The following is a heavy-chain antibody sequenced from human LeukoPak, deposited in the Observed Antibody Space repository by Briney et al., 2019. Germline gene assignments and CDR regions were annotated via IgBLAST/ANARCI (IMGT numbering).Heavy chain of an antibody. CDR2: ISFEGSVK. J-gene: IGHJ6*02. V-gene: IGHV3-30*04. CDR3: ASVDCSGGSCPPDYYGMDV. Sequence: PGGSLRLSCAASGFTFSSYAMHWVRQAPGKGLEWVALISFEGSVKYYADSVRGRFTISRDNSKNTLYLQMDSLTAEDTAVYYCASVDCSGGSCPPDYYGMDVWGQGTTVTVSS. D-gene: IGHD2-15*01. CDR1: GFTFSSYA.